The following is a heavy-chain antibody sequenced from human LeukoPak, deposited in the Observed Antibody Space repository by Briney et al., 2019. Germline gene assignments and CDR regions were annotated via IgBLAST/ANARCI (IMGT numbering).Heavy chain of an antibody. CDR2: IKQDGSEK. D-gene: IGHD3/OR15-3a*01. J-gene: IGHJ4*02. CDR3: ASDGDWLFRDRGGSNY. Sequence: GGSLRLSCAASGFTFSSYWMSWVRQAPGKGLERVANIKQDGSEKYYVDSVKGRFTISRDNAKNSLYLQMNSLRAEDTAVYYCASDGDWLFRDRGGSNYWGQGTLVTVSS. V-gene: IGHV3-7*01. CDR1: GFTFSSYW.